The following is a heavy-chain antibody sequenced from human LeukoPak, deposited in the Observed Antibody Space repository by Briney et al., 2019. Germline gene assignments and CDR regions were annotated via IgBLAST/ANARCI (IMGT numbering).Heavy chain of an antibody. CDR2: ISNSGSAI. V-gene: IGHV3-48*03. CDR3: TRDSPGWFAY. Sequence: GGSLRLSCAASGFTFSSYEMNWVRQAPGKGLEWVSYISNSGSAIYYADSVKGRFAISRDNAKSSLYLQMNSLRAEDTAVYYCTRDSPGWFAYWGQGTLDTVSS. D-gene: IGHD3-10*01. CDR1: GFTFSSYE. J-gene: IGHJ4*02.